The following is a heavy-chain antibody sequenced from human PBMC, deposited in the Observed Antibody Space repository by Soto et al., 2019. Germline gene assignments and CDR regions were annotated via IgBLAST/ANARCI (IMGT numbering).Heavy chain of an antibody. D-gene: IGHD5-18*01. CDR3: ARDRKYSYGYDY. V-gene: IGHV4-59*01. CDR1: GGSISSYY. J-gene: IGHJ4*02. Sequence: SETLSLTCTVSGGSISSYYWSWIRQPPGKGLEWIGYIYYSGSTNYNPSLKSRVTISVDTSKNQFSLKLSSVTAADTAVYYCARDRKYSYGYDYWGQGTLVTVSS. CDR2: IYYSGST.